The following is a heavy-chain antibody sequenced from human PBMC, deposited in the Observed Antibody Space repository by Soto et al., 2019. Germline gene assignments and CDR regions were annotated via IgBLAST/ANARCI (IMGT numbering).Heavy chain of an antibody. CDR1: GYTFTSYG. CDR2: ISAYNGNT. V-gene: IGHV1-18*04. J-gene: IGHJ6*02. Sequence: GASVKVSCKASGYTFTSYGISWVRQAPGQGLEWMGWISAYNGNTNYAQKLQGRVTMTTDTSTSTAYMELRSLRSDDTAVYYCARDLSVGYCSSTSCYTDDYYGMDVWGQGTTVTVSS. CDR3: ARDLSVGYCSSTSCYTDDYYGMDV. D-gene: IGHD2-2*02.